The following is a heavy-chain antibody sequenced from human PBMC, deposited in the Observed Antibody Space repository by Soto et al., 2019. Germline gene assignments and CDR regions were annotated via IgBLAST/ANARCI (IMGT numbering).Heavy chain of an antibody. CDR1: VCSIISGGYY. CDR3: EREAFNNHMEV. J-gene: IGHJ6*01. CDR2: IYYSGRT. V-gene: IGHV4-31*03. D-gene: IGHD1-20*01. Sequence: SSSXSLTCTFCVCSIISGGYYLNWIRQHPGNGLEWIGHIYYSGRTYYNPSLKSRLTISLDTSKNHFSLKLSSVTAADTAVYYCEREAFNNHMEVWGQRPTV.